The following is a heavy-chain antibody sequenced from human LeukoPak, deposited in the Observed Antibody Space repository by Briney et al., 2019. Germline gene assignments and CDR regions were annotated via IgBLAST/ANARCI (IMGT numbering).Heavy chain of an antibody. V-gene: IGHV4-61*02. J-gene: IGHJ6*03. Sequence: PSQTLSLTCTVSGDSISSGNYYWTWIRQPAGKGLEWIGRIYTSGSTNYNPSLKSRVTMSVDTSKNQFSLKLSSVTAADTAVYYCASRVVIETYYMDVWGKGTTVTISS. D-gene: IGHD3-3*01. CDR1: GDSISSGNYY. CDR3: ASRVVIETYYMDV. CDR2: IYTSGST.